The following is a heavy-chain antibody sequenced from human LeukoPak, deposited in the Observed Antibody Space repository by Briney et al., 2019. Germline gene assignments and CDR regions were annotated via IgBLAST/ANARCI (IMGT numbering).Heavy chain of an antibody. Sequence: GRSLRLSCAASGFTFSSYAMHWVRQAPGKGLEWVAVISYDGSNKYYADSLKGRFTISRDNSKNTLYLQMNSLRAEDTAVYYCARRFSSSTLDYWGQGTLVTVSS. CDR2: ISYDGSNK. D-gene: IGHD6-6*01. V-gene: IGHV3-30*04. J-gene: IGHJ4*02. CDR3: ARRFSSSTLDY. CDR1: GFTFSSYA.